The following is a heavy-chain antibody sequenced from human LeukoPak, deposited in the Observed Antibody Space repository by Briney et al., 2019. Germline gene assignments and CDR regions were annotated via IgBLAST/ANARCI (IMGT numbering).Heavy chain of an antibody. CDR2: ISGSGGST. D-gene: IGHD2-15*01. Sequence: GGSLRLSCAASGFTFSSYAMSWVRQAPGKGLEWVSVISGSGGSTYYADPVKGRFTISRDNPKNTLYLEMNSLRAEDTAVYYCANDGRHCSGGSCYSVRLDYWGQGTLVTVSS. J-gene: IGHJ4*02. CDR3: ANDGRHCSGGSCYSVRLDY. V-gene: IGHV3-23*01. CDR1: GFTFSSYA.